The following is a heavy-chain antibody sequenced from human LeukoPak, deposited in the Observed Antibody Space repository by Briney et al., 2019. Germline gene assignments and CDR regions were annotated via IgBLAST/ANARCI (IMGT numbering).Heavy chain of an antibody. CDR3: ASRGGY. V-gene: IGHV3-23*01. J-gene: IGHJ4*02. CDR1: GFPFSTYV. CDR2: ITGNSGST. Sequence: GGSLRISCAVAGFPFSTYVMNWVRQAPGKGLEWVSAITGNSGSTFYADSVKGRFTISRDNSKNTLYLQMNTLRVDDTAVYYCASRGGYWGQGTLVTVSS. D-gene: IGHD6-25*01.